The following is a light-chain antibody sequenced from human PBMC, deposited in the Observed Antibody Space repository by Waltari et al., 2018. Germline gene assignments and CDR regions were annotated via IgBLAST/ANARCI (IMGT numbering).Light chain of an antibody. Sequence: QALLTQPSYLSAYPGASASPTCPLRSDVNGANHWTYWHQQTPGSPPQYLLRYKSDSDKQQGSGVPSRFSGSKDASANAGILLISGLQSEDEADYYCMIWRSGASEFGGGTKLTVL. CDR2: YKSDSDK. J-gene: IGLJ2*01. CDR1: SDVNGANHW. V-gene: IGLV5-45*03. CDR3: MIWRSGASE.